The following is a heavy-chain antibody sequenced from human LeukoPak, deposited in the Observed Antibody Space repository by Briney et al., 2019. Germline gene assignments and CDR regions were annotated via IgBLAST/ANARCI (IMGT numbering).Heavy chain of an antibody. V-gene: IGHV3-23*01. CDR1: GFTFSSYG. CDR2: ISGSGGST. D-gene: IGHD3-10*01. CDR3: ARDDKGIGGAFDY. J-gene: IGHJ4*02. Sequence: GGSLRLSCAASGFTFSSYGMSWVRQAPGKGLEWVSAISGSGGSTHYADSVKGRFTISRDNSKNTLYLQMNSLRAEDTAVYYCARDDKGIGGAFDYWGQGTLVTVSS.